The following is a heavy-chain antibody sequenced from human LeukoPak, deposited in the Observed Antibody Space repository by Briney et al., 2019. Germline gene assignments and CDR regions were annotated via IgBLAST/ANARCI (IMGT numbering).Heavy chain of an antibody. CDR2: ISGSGGST. D-gene: IGHD6-6*01. J-gene: IGHJ4*02. V-gene: IGHV3-23*01. Sequence: PGGSLRLSCAASGFTFSSYAMSWVRQAPGKGLEWVSAISGSGGSTYYADSVKGRFTISRDNFKNTLYLQMNSLRAEDTAVYYCAKDLSSSSSSISDYWGQGTLVTVSS. CDR3: AKDLSSSSSSISDY. CDR1: GFTFSSYA.